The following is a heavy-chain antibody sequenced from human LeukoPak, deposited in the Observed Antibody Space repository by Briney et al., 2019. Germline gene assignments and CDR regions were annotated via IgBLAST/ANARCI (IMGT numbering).Heavy chain of an antibody. CDR3: ARHLGSYLDWFDP. Sequence: PSETLSLTCTVSGDSISSSIYYWAWIRQPPGKGLEWIATISYSGNTYYNPSLKGRVTMSVDMSKNQFSLMLNSVTAADTAVYYCARHLGSYLDWFDPWGQGTLVTVSS. CDR1: GDSISSSIYY. D-gene: IGHD2-15*01. J-gene: IGHJ5*02. V-gene: IGHV4-39*01. CDR2: ISYSGNT.